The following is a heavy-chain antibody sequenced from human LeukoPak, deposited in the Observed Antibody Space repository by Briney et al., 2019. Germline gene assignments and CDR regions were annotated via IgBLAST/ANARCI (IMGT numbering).Heavy chain of an antibody. J-gene: IGHJ4*02. CDR3: ARGVVIAPQTFDY. D-gene: IGHD2-21*01. Sequence: SETLSLTCTVSGGSISSYYWSWIRQPPGKGLEWIGNIFYTGSASYNPSLKSRVTMSVDTSKNQFSLKLSSVTAADTAVYYCARGVVIAPQTFDYWGQGTLVTVSS. CDR2: IFYTGSA. V-gene: IGHV4-59*01. CDR1: GGSISSYY.